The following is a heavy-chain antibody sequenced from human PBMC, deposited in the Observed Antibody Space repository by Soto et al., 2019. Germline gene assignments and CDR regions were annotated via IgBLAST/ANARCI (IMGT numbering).Heavy chain of an antibody. CDR3: TRDGGAAGTVYYGMDV. CDR1: GFTFGDYA. J-gene: IGHJ6*02. V-gene: IGHV3-49*03. D-gene: IGHD6-13*01. Sequence: GVLRLSCTASGFTFGDYAMSWFRQAPGKGLEWVGFIRSKAYGGTTEYAASVKGRFTISRDDSKSIAYLQMNSLKTEDTAVYYCTRDGGAAGTVYYGMDVWGQGTTVTVSS. CDR2: IRSKAYGGTT.